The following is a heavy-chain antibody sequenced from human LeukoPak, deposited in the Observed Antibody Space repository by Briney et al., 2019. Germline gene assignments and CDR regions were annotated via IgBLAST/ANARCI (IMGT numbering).Heavy chain of an antibody. CDR1: GYTFTSYG. CDR3: ARTSPRYSSSWYMGV. CDR2: ISAYNGNT. D-gene: IGHD6-13*01. V-gene: IGHV1-18*01. J-gene: IGHJ6*03. Sequence: ASVKVSCKASGYTFTSYGISWVRQAPGQGLEWMGWISAYNGNTNYAQKLQGRVTMTTDTSTSTAYMELRSLRAEDTAVYYCARTSPRYSSSWYMGVWGQGTTVTVSS.